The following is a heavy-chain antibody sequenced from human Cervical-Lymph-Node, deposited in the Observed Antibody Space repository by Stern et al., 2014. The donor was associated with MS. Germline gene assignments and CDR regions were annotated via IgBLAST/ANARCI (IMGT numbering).Heavy chain of an antibody. CDR1: GFTFTSYA. CDR2: ISYDGNTK. V-gene: IGHV3-30-3*01. Sequence: MHLVESGGGVVQPGRSLRVSCATAGFTFTSYAMNWVRQAPGKGLEWVAVISYDGNTKYYADSVKGLFTITRDNSKNTLFLQMSSLRPEDTAVYYCVRERSSRGFDYWGQGSLVTVSS. J-gene: IGHJ4*02. D-gene: IGHD5/OR15-5a*01. CDR3: VRERSSRGFDY.